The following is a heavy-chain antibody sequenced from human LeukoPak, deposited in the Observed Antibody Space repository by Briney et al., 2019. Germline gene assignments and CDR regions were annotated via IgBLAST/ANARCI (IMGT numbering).Heavy chain of an antibody. D-gene: IGHD1-26*01. CDR2: IYYSGRT. CDR1: GGSISSYY. V-gene: IGHV4-59*01. Sequence: SETLSLTCTVSGGSISSYYWSWIRQPPGKGLEWIGYIYYSGRTNYNPSLKSRVTISVDTSKNQFSLKLSSVTAADTAVYYCAGSRDKKYYFDYWGQGTLVTVSS. CDR3: AGSRDKKYYFDY. J-gene: IGHJ4*02.